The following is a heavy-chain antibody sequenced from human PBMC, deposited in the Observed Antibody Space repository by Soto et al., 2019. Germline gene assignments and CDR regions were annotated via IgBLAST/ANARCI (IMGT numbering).Heavy chain of an antibody. CDR3: ARDKLAAAGTPLYYYYYGMDV. CDR2: INPNSGGT. CDR1: GYTFTCYY. V-gene: IGHV1-2*02. Sequence: ASVQVYFNASGYTFTCYYMHCVRQAPGQVLEWMGWINPNSGGTNYAQKFQGRVTMTRDTSISTAYMELSRLRSDDTAVYYCARDKLAAAGTPLYYYYYGMDVWGQGTTVTVSS. J-gene: IGHJ6*02. D-gene: IGHD6-13*01.